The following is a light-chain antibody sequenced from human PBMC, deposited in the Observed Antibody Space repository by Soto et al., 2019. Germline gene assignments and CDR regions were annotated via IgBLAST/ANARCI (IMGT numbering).Light chain of an antibody. CDR3: QQYNNWPPWT. Sequence: EIVMTQSPATLSVSPGERATLSCRASQSVNSNLAWYQQKPGQAPRLLIYGASTRATGIPARFSGRGSGTECTLTISSLQSEDSAVSYCQQYNNWPPWTFGQGTKVEIK. CDR1: QSVNSN. CDR2: GAS. J-gene: IGKJ1*01. V-gene: IGKV3-15*01.